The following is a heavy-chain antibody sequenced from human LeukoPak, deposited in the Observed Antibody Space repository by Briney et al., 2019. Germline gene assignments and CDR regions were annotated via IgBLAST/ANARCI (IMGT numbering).Heavy chain of an antibody. J-gene: IGHJ6*04. Sequence: GRSLRLSCAASGFTFSSYAMHWVRQAPRKGLEWVEVISYDGSNKYYADSVKGRFTISRDNSKNTLYLQMNSLRAEDTAVYYCARELLGYFSMSSSYWCYCCLDVWGKGTAVTVSS. CDR2: ISYDGSNK. CDR3: ARELLGYFSMSSSYWCYCCLDV. CDR1: GFTFSSYA. D-gene: IGHD2-2*01. V-gene: IGHV3-30*04.